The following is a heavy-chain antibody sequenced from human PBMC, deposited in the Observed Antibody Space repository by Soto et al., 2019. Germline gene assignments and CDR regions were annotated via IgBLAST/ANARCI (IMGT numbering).Heavy chain of an antibody. CDR1: GFTFSSYS. V-gene: IGHV3-21*01. CDR2: ISSSSSYI. CDR3: ARSRIVGAPMDV. Sequence: GGSLTLSFAASGFTFSSYSMNWVRQAPGKGLEWVSSISSSSSYIYYADSVKGRFTISRDNAKNSLYLQMNSLRAEDTAVYYCARSRIVGAPMDVWGQGTTVTVSS. J-gene: IGHJ6*02. D-gene: IGHD1-26*01.